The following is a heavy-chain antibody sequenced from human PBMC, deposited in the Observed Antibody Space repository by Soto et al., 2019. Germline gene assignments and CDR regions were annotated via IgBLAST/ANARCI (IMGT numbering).Heavy chain of an antibody. CDR3: ARDLNGSGSYFLGWFDP. V-gene: IGHV1-69*08. CDR2: IIPIRGIA. Sequence: QVQLVQSGAEVKKPGSSVKVSCKASGGTFSSYTISWVRQAPGQGLEWMGRIIPIRGIANYAQKFQGRVTITADKSTSTAAMELSSLRSEDTAVYYCARDLNGSGSYFLGWFDPWGQGTLVTVSS. D-gene: IGHD3-10*01. CDR1: GGTFSSYT. J-gene: IGHJ5*02.